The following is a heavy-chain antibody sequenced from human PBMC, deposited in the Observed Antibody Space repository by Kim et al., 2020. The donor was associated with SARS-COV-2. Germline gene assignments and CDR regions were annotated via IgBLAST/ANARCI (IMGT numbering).Heavy chain of an antibody. CDR3: AREILEWFGDHYGMDV. J-gene: IGHJ6*02. CDR2: ISAYNGNT. D-gene: IGHD3-10*01. Sequence: ASVKVSCKASGYTFTSYGISWVRQAPGQGLEWMGWISAYNGNTNYAQKLQGRVTMTTDTSTSTAYMELRSLRSDDTAVYYCAREILEWFGDHYGMDVWGQGTTVTVSS. CDR1: GYTFTSYG. V-gene: IGHV1-18*01.